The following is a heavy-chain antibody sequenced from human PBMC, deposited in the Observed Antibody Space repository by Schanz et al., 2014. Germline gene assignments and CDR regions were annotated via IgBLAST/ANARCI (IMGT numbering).Heavy chain of an antibody. J-gene: IGHJ4*02. Sequence: EVQLLESGGGLVQPGGSLKLSCAASTFTFSTDAMSWVRQAPGKGLEWLSVISASGGDTYYADSVKGRFTISRDNFKGALYLQMSSLRAEDTAVYYCAKSLESCPGGRCSRGYFDYWGQGTLXTVSS. CDR3: AKSLESCPGGRCSRGYFDY. D-gene: IGHD2-8*02. V-gene: IGHV3-23*01. CDR2: ISASGGDT. CDR1: TFTFSTDA.